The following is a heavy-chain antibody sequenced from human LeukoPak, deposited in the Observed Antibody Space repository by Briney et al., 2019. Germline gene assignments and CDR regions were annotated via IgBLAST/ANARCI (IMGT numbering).Heavy chain of an antibody. CDR3: ARDSQYYDILTGLRAPAYYYGMDV. CDR1: GYTFTSYY. D-gene: IGHD3-9*01. CDR2: ISAYNGNT. J-gene: IGHJ6*04. Sequence: WASVKVSCKASGYTFTSYYMHWVRQAPGQGLEWMGWISAYNGNTNYAQKLQGRVTMTTDTSTSTAYMELRSLRSDDTAVYYCARDSQYYDILTGLRAPAYYYGMDVWGKGTTVTVSS. V-gene: IGHV1-18*04.